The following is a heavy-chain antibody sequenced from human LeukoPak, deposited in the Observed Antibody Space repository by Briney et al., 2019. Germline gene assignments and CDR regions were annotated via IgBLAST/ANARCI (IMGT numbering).Heavy chain of an antibody. CDR3: ARTGRDGSGSYSRFDP. V-gene: IGHV1-46*01. D-gene: IGHD3-10*01. J-gene: IGHJ5*02. Sequence: ASVKVSCKASGYTFTSYGISWVRQAPGQGLEWMGIINPSGGSTSYAQKFQGRVTMTRDTSTSTVYMELSSLRSEDTAVYYCARTGRDGSGSYSRFDPWGQGTLVTVSS. CDR2: INPSGGST. CDR1: GYTFTSYG.